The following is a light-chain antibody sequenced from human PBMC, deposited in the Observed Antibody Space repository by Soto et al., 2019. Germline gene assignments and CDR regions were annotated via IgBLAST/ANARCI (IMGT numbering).Light chain of an antibody. CDR1: SSDVGGYNY. J-gene: IGLJ7*01. Sequence: QSVLTQPASVSGSPGQSITISCTGTSSDVGGYNYVSWYQQHPGKAPKLMIYEVSNRPSGVSNRFSGSKSGNTASLTISGLQAEDEADYYCSSYTSSSTLPFGGGNQLTVL. CDR3: SSYTSSSTLP. CDR2: EVS. V-gene: IGLV2-14*01.